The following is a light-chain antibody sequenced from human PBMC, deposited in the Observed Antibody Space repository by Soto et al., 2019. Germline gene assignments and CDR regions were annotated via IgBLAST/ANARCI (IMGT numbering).Light chain of an antibody. CDR2: KAS. J-gene: IGKJ1*01. V-gene: IGKV1-5*03. CDR3: QQRSNWPRT. Sequence: DIQMTQSPSTLSASVGDRVTITCRASQSIDTWLAWHQQKPGQVPKLLISKASSLESGVPSRFSGSGSGTEFTLTISSLEPEDFAVYYCQQRSNWPRTFGQGTKVDIK. CDR1: QSIDTW.